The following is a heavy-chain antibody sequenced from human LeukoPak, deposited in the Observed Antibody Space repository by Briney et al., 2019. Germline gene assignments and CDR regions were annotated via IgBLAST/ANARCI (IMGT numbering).Heavy chain of an antibody. Sequence: SETLSLTCTVSGGSISSFYWNWIRQPAGKGLEWIGRIHTSGSTKYNPSLKSRVTIPVDKSNNQFSLTLNSVTAADAPMSLCARALPNTDNYNWAFDIWGQGRMVTVSS. J-gene: IGHJ3*02. D-gene: IGHD5-24*01. CDR3: ARALPNTDNYNWAFDI. CDR2: IHTSGST. V-gene: IGHV4-4*07. CDR1: GGSISSFY.